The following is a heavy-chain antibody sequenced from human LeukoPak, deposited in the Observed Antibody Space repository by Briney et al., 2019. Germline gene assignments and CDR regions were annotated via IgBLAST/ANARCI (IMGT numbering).Heavy chain of an antibody. CDR1: GFTVSSNY. J-gene: IGHJ6*02. CDR2: LYTVGTT. V-gene: IGHV3-53*01. CDR3: VRDRSRDYYSGLDV. Sequence: GGSLRLSCAASGFTVSSNYMSWVRQAPGKGLEWVSTLYTVGTTYYADAVKGRFTISRDNSKNTLYLLMNSLRAEDTAMYYCVRDRSRDYYSGLDVWGQGTTVTVSS.